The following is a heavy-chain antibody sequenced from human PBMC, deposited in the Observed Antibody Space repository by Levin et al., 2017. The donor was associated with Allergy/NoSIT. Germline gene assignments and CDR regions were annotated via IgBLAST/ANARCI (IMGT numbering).Heavy chain of an antibody. CDR3: ARGRGYSGYDYIDY. CDR2: IWYDGSNK. V-gene: IGHV3-33*01. D-gene: IGHD5-12*01. CDR1: GFTFSSYG. Sequence: GGSLRLSCAASGFTFSSYGMHWVRQAPGKGLEWVAVIWYDGSNKYYADSVKGRFTISRDNSKNTLYLQMNSLRAEDTAVYYCARGRGYSGYDYIDYWGQGTLVTVSS. J-gene: IGHJ4*02.